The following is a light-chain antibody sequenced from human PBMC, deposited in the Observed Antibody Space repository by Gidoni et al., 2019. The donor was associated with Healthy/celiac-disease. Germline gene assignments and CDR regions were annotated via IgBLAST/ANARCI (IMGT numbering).Light chain of an antibody. CDR2: GNS. J-gene: IGLJ2*01. CDR1: SSNIGAGYD. Sequence: QSVLTQPPSVSGAPGQRVTISCTGSSSNIGAGYDVHWYQQLPGTAPKLLIYGNSNRPSGFPDRFSGSKSGTSASLAITGLQAEDGADYYCQSYDSSLSGVVFGGGTKLTVL. V-gene: IGLV1-40*01. CDR3: QSYDSSLSGVV.